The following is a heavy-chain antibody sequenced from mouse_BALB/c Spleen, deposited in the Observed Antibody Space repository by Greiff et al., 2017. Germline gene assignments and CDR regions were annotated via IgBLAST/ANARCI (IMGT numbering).Heavy chain of an antibody. V-gene: IGHV1-4*02. CDR1: GYTFTSYT. CDR3: ARGDYRYFLFAY. D-gene: IGHD2-14*01. Sequence: QVQLKESAAELARPGASVKMSCKASGYTFTSYTMHWVKQRPGQGLEWIGYINPSSGYTEYNQKFKDKTTLTADKSSSTAYMQLSSLTSEDSAVYYCARGDYRYFLFAYWGQGTLVTVSA. CDR2: INPSSGYT. J-gene: IGHJ3*01.